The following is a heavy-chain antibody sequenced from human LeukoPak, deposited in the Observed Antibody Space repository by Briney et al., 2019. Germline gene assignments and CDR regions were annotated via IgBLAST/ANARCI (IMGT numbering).Heavy chain of an antibody. Sequence: GGSLRLSCAASGFTFSSYGMHWVRQAPGKGLEWVAVISYDGSNKYYADSVKGRFTISRDNSKNTLYLQMNSLRAEDTAVYYCAKDGYSGYDYLFGCEIWGQGTLVTVSS. V-gene: IGHV3-30*18. CDR1: GFTFSSYG. D-gene: IGHD5-12*01. CDR2: ISYDGSNK. CDR3: AKDGYSGYDYLFGCEI. J-gene: IGHJ4*02.